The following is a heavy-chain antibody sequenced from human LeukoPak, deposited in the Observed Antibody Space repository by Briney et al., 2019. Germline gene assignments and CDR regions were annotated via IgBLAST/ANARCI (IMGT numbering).Heavy chain of an antibody. Sequence: PGGSLRLSCLASGFTFSNFWMHWVRQAPGKGLEWVAVISYDGSNKYYADSVKGRFTISRDNTKNTLYLQMNSLRAEDTAVYYCARDYRDSSGYYYALTLVRRETWGQGTLVTVSS. CDR3: ARDYRDSSGYYYALTLVRRET. CDR2: ISYDGSNK. D-gene: IGHD3-22*01. CDR1: GFTFSNFW. J-gene: IGHJ5*02. V-gene: IGHV3-30-3*01.